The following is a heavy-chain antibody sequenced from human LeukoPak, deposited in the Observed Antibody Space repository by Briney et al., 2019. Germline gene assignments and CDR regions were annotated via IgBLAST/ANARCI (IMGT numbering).Heavy chain of an antibody. V-gene: IGHV3-30-3*01. D-gene: IGHD5-24*01. CDR1: GFTFSSYA. J-gene: IGHJ4*02. CDR3: AKGQDGYNYPYYFDY. CDR2: ISYDGSNK. Sequence: GGSLRLSCAASGFTFSSYAMHWVRQAPGKGLEWVAVISYDGSNKYYADSVKGRFTISRDNSKNTLYLQMNSLRAEDTAVYYCAKGQDGYNYPYYFDYWGQGTLVTVSS.